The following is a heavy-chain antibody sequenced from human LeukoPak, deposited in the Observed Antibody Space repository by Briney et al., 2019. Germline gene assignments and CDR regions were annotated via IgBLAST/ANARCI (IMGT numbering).Heavy chain of an antibody. Sequence: PGGSLRLSCAASGFTFSSYAMHWVRQAPGKGLEYVSAISSNGGSTYYANSVKGRFTISRDNSKNTLYLQMSSLRAEDTAVYYCVKDQLPYYDILTGYYPPGGYYGMDVWGQGTTVTVSS. CDR3: VKDQLPYYDILTGYYPPGGYYGMDV. J-gene: IGHJ6*02. D-gene: IGHD3-9*01. CDR2: ISSNGGST. CDR1: GFTFSSYA. V-gene: IGHV3-64*01.